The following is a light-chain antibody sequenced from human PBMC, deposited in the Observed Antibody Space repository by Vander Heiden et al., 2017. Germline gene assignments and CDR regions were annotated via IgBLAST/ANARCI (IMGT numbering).Light chain of an antibody. CDR3: SAWDSKLNNWV. CDR2: RSN. J-gene: IGLJ3*02. V-gene: IGLV10-54*01. CDR1: SNNVAYQG. Sequence: QAGPTQPPSVSKGLRQTATLTCTGNSNNVAYQGAAWLQQHQGRPPKLLSYRSNNRPSGISERFSASRSGNTASLTITGLQPEDEADYYCSAWDSKLNNWVFGGGTKLTVL.